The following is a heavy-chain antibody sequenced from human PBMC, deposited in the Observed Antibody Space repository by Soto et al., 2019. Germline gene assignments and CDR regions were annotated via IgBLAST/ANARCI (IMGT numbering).Heavy chain of an antibody. J-gene: IGHJ6*02. D-gene: IGHD3-10*01. CDR1: LTGSY. CDR3: ARGPHNYGSGSYALGNYYYSGMDV. V-gene: IGHV1-2*02. Sequence: LTGSYLRSPRQATKQGLEWMGWINPNSGGTNYAQKFQGRVTMNRDTSISTAYMELSRLRSEDTAVYYCARGPHNYGSGSYALGNYYYSGMDVWGQGTTDPVSS. CDR2: INPNSGGT.